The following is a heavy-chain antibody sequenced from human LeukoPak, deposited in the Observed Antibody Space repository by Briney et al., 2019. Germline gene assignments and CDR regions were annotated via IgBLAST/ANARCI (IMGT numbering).Heavy chain of an antibody. V-gene: IGHV3-23*01. Sequence: GGSLRLSCEASGFSFVNYAMNWVRQAPGKGLEWVSGISASGASTYYADSVEGRFTISRDSPRNTLFLQMNSLRAEDTAVYYCARDLSTRYSVDYWGQGTLVTVSS. CDR3: ARDLSTRYSVDY. J-gene: IGHJ4*02. CDR1: GFSFVNYA. D-gene: IGHD1-14*01. CDR2: ISASGAST.